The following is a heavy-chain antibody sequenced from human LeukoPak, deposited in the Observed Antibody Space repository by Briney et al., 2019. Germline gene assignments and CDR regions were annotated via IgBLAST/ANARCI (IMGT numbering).Heavy chain of an antibody. Sequence: SETLSLTFTVSGGSISSYYWSWIRQPPWKGLEWIGYIYYSGSTNYNLSLKSRVTISLDTTKNQFSLKLSSVTPADRAVYYCARDIPTSSGPLWGQGTLVTVSS. CDR3: ARDIPTSSGPL. V-gene: IGHV4-59*01. D-gene: IGHD6-19*01. CDR2: IYYSGST. J-gene: IGHJ4*02. CDR1: GGSISSYY.